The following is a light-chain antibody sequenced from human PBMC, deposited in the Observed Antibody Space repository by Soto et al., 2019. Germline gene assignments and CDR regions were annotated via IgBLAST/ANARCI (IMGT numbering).Light chain of an antibody. J-gene: IGKJ1*01. Sequence: EIVLTQSPGTLSLSPGERATLSCRASQSVSSSYLAWYQQQPGQAPRLLLYGASSRATGIPDRFSGSGSGTDFTLTISRLEPEDFAVYYCQQYGSTQWTFGQGTKVEIK. CDR2: GAS. CDR3: QQYGSTQWT. CDR1: QSVSSSY. V-gene: IGKV3-20*01.